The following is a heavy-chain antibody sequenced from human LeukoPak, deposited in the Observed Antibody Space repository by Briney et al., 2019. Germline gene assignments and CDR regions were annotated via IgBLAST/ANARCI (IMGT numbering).Heavy chain of an antibody. CDR1: GFTFYDYG. J-gene: IGHJ4*02. Sequence: PGGSLRLSCAASGFTFYDYGMSWVRPAPGKGLEWVSGINWNGGSTGYADSVKGRFTISRDNAKNSLYLQMNSLRAEDTALYYCARRYCSGGSCYVWGLDYWGQGTLVTVSS. CDR3: ARRYCSGGSCYVWGLDY. D-gene: IGHD2-15*01. V-gene: IGHV3-20*04. CDR2: INWNGGST.